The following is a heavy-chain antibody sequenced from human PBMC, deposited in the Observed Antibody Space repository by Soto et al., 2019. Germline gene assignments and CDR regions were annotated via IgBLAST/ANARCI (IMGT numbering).Heavy chain of an antibody. D-gene: IGHD2-15*01. CDR3: ARVGVVVVAATRYYYCGMDV. CDR1: GGSFSGYY. V-gene: IGHV4-34*01. J-gene: IGHJ6*02. Sequence: SSETLSLTCAVYGGSFSGYYWSWIRQPPGKGLEWIGEINHSGSANYNPSLKSRVTISVDTSKNQFSLKLSSVTAADTAVYYCARVGVVVVAATRYYYCGMDVWGQGTTVTVSS. CDR2: INHSGSA.